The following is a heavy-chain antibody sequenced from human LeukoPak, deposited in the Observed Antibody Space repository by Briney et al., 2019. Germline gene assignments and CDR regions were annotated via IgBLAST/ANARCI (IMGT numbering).Heavy chain of an antibody. CDR3: ARDFDYVWGSSEYYFDY. V-gene: IGHV1-8*01. CDR2: MNPNSGNT. J-gene: IGHJ4*02. Sequence: GASVKVSCKASGYTFTSYDINWVRQATGQGLEWMGRMNPNSGNTGYAQKFQGRVTMTRNTSISTAYMELSSLRSEDTAVYYCARDFDYVWGSSEYYFDYWGLGTLVTVSS. D-gene: IGHD3-16*01. CDR1: GYTFTSYD.